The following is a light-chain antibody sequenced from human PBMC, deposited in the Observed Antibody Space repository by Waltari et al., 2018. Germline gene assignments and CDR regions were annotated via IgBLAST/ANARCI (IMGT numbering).Light chain of an antibody. J-gene: IGKJ1*01. V-gene: IGKV3-20*01. Sequence: EIVLTQSPGTLSLSLWKRDTLSCRASQSVSRALAWYQQKPGQAPRLLIYGASSRATGIPDRFSGSGSGTDFSLTISRLDPEDVAVYYCQHYERLPATFGQGTKVEIK. CDR3: QHYERLPAT. CDR2: GAS. CDR1: QSVSRA.